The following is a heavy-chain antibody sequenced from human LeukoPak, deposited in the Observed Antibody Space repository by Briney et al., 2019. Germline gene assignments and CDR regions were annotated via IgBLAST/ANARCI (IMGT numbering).Heavy chain of an antibody. Sequence: PGRSLRLSCAASGFTFSSYRVQGVRQAPGKGLEWVAVIWYDGSNKYYADSVKGRFTISRDNFKNTLYLQMNSLRAEDTAVYYCAKDSSGRGAFEIWGQGTMVTMSS. D-gene: IGHD1-26*01. CDR1: GFTFSSYR. CDR2: IWYDGSNK. V-gene: IGHV3-33*06. J-gene: IGHJ3*02. CDR3: AKDSSGRGAFEI.